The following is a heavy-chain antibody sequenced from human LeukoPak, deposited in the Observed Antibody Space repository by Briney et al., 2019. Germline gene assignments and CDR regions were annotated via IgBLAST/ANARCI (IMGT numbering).Heavy chain of an antibody. CDR3: TTSGAITVAGSRLYYYYGMDV. V-gene: IGHV3-73*01. CDR1: GFTFSGSA. D-gene: IGHD6-19*01. J-gene: IGHJ6*02. Sequence: GGSLRLSCAASGFTFSGSAMHWVRQASGKGLEWVGRIRSKVNSYATAYAASVKGRFTISRDDSKNTAYLQMNSLKTEDTAVYYCTTSGAITVAGSRLYYYYGMDVWGQGTTVTVSS. CDR2: IRSKVNSYAT.